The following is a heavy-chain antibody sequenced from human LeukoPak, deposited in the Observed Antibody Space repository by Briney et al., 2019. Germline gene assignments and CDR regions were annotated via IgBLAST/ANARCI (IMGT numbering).Heavy chain of an antibody. CDR3: AGDRKSGNFLGEFDH. CDR2: IASDGSST. CDR1: GFTFSSYW. V-gene: IGHV3-74*01. Sequence: GGSLRLSCAASGFTFSSYWMNWVRQAPGKGLVWVSRIASDGSSTTYADSVKGRFTISRDNSKSTLYLQMNSLRADDTAIYYCAGDRKSGNFLGEFDHWGQGTLVTVSS. D-gene: IGHD1-26*01. J-gene: IGHJ5*02.